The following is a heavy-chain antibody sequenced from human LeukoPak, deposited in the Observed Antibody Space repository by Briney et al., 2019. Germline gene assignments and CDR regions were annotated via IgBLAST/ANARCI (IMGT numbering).Heavy chain of an antibody. CDR2: IYSGGST. D-gene: IGHD6-13*01. CDR3: ARVGGAAAFDY. J-gene: IGHJ4*02. CDR1: GFTVSSNY. Sequence: GGSLRLSCAASGFTVSSNYMSWVRQAPGKGLEWVSIIYSGGSTYYADSVKGRFTISRDNSKNTLYLQMNSLRAEDTAVYYCARVGGAAAFDYWGQGTLVTVSS. V-gene: IGHV3-66*01.